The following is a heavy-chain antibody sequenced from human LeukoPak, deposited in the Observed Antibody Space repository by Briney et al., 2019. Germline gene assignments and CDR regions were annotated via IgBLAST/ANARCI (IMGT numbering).Heavy chain of an antibody. V-gene: IGHV1-69*04. D-gene: IGHD3-3*01. J-gene: IGHJ5*02. CDR3: ARAPGFWSGKGVWFDP. Sequence: AASVKVSCKASGGTFSSYAISWVRQAPGQGLEWMGRIIPILGIANYAQKFQGRVTITADKSTSTAYMELSSLRSEDTAVYYCARAPGFWSGKGVWFDPWGQGTLVTVSS. CDR1: GGTFSSYA. CDR2: IIPILGIA.